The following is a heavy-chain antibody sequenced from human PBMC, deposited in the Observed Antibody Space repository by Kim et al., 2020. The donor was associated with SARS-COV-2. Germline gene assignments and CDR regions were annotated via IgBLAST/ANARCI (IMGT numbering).Heavy chain of an antibody. J-gene: IGHJ3*02. CDR1: GYTFTGYY. V-gene: IGHV1-2*06. Sequence: ASVKVSCKASGYTFTGYYMHWVRQAPGQGLEWMGRINPNSGGTNYAQKFQGRVTMTRDTSISTAYMELSRLRSYDTAVYYCSKDTQATSELRFLEWLLNPGAFDIWGQGTMVTVSS. CDR2: INPNSGGT. CDR3: SKDTQATSELRFLEWLLNPGAFDI. D-gene: IGHD3-3*01.